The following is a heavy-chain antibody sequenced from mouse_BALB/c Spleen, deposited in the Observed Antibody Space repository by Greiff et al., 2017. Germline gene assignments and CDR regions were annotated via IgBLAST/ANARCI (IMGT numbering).Heavy chain of an antibody. J-gene: IGHJ4*01. D-gene: IGHD2-3*01. V-gene: IGHV1-18*01. Sequence: VQLQQSGPELVKPGASVKIPCKASGYTFTDYNMDWVKQSHGKSLEWIGDINPNNGGTIYNQKFKGKATLTVDKSSSTAYMELRSLTSEDTAVYYRARGGYYDYAMDYWGQGTSVTVSS. CDR2: INPNNGGT. CDR1: GYTFTDYN. CDR3: ARGGYYDYAMDY.